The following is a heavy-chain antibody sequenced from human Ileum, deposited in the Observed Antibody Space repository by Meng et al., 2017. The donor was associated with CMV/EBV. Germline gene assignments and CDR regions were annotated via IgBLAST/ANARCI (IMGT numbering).Heavy chain of an antibody. CDR2: ISGSGGST. Sequence: GVLKISCASSGFTFSSYAMSWVRQAPGKGLEWVSAISGSGGSTYYADSVKGRFTISRDNSKNTLYLQMNSLRAEDTAVYYCARALRTNYGMDVWGQGTTVTVSS. J-gene: IGHJ6*02. CDR1: GFTFSSYA. V-gene: IGHV3-23*01. CDR3: ARALRTNYGMDV. D-gene: IGHD1-14*01.